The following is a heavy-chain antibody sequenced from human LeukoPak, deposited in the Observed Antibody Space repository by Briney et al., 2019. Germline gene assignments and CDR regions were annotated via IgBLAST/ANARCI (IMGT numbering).Heavy chain of an antibody. J-gene: IGHJ3*02. Sequence: PSQTLSLTCTVSGGSISSGDYYWSWIRQPPGKGLEGIGYIYYSGSTYYNPSLKSRVTISVDTSKNQFSLKLSSVTAADTAVYYCARDPSAWWQRLNAFDIWGPGTMVTVSS. V-gene: IGHV4-30-4*08. D-gene: IGHD2-15*01. CDR2: IYYSGST. CDR3: ARDPSAWWQRLNAFDI. CDR1: GGSISSGDYY.